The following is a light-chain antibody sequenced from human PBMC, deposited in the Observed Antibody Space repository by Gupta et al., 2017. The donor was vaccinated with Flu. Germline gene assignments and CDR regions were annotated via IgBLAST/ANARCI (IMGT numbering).Light chain of an antibody. CDR1: QSVSSSY. Sequence: EIVLTQSRGTLSLSPGDRATLSCRASQSVSSSYLGWYQQKPGQAPRLLIYGASSRATGIPDRFSGSGSGTDFTLTISRLEPEDFAVYYCQQYRRSPLTFGGGTKVEIK. J-gene: IGKJ4*01. CDR2: GAS. V-gene: IGKV3-20*01. CDR3: QQYRRSPLT.